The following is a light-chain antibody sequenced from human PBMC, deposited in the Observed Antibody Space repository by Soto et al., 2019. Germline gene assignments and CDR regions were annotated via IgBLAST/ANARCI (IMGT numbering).Light chain of an antibody. CDR1: SSDAGGYNY. CDR2: EVS. V-gene: IGLV2-14*01. CDR3: SSYTTSSTHWV. Sequence: QSALTQPASVSGSPGQSITISCTGTSSDAGGYNYVSWYQQHPGKASKLMIYEVSNRPSGVSNRFSGSKSGNTASLTISGLQAEDEADYYCSSYTTSSTHWVFGGGTKLTVL. J-gene: IGLJ3*02.